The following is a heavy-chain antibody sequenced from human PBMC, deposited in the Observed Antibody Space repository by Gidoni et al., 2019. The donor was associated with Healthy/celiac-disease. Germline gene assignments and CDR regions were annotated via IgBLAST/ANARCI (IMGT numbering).Heavy chain of an antibody. J-gene: IGHJ4*02. CDR3: AKDAWGSAEMAPHYFDY. D-gene: IGHD7-27*01. V-gene: IGHV3-23*01. Sequence: GKGLELVSAISGSGGSSFYANSVKGRFTISRDNSKNTLYLQMKSLRAEDTAVYYCAKDAWGSAEMAPHYFDYWGQGTLVTVSS. CDR2: ISGSGGSS.